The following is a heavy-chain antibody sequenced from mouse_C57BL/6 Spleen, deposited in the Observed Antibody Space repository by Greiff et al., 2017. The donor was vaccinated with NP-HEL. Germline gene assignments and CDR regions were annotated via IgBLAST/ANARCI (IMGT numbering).Heavy chain of an antibody. D-gene: IGHD2-2*01. V-gene: IGHV1-55*01. CDR2: IYPGSGST. J-gene: IGHJ4*01. Sequence: QVQLQQPGAELVKPGASVKMSCKASGYTFTSYWITWVKQRPGQGLEWIGDIYPGSGSTNYNEKFKSKATLTVDTSSSTAYMQLSSLTSEDSAVYYCARRVYGYDRYYYAMDYWGQGTSVTVSS. CDR1: GYTFTSYW. CDR3: ARRVYGYDRYYYAMDY.